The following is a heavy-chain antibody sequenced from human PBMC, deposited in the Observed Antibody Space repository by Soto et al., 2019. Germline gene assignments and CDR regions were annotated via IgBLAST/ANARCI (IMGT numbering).Heavy chain of an antibody. D-gene: IGHD7-27*01. CDR2: IYYSGST. CDR3: ARDKWGNTSGFDY. V-gene: IGHV4-59*01. Sequence: SSETLSLTCTVSGGSISSYYWSWIRQPPGKGLEWIGYIYYSGSTNYNPSLKSRVTISVDTSKNQFSLKLSSVTAADTAVYYCARDKWGNTSGFDYWGQGTLVTVSS. J-gene: IGHJ4*02. CDR1: GGSISSYY.